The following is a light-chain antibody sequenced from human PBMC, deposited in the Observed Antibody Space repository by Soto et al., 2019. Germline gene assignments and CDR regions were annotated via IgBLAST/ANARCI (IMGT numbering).Light chain of an antibody. J-gene: IGKJ4*01. CDR2: GAS. Sequence: EVVLTQSPTTLSVSPRERSGLXCRPSQSVNSNLAWYQQKPGQAPRLLIYGASTRATGIPARFSGSVSGTEFTLTISSLQSEDFAVYYCQQYNKWPPLTFGGGTKV. V-gene: IGKV3-15*01. CDR1: QSVNSN. CDR3: QQYNKWPPLT.